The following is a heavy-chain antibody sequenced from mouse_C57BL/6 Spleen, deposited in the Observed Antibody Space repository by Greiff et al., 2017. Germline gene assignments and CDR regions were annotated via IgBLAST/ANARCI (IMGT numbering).Heavy chain of an antibody. D-gene: IGHD2-3*01. Sequence: EVMLVESGGGLVKPGGSLKLSCAASGFTFSSYAMSWVRQTPEKRLEWVATISDGGSYTYYPDKVKGRFTISRDNAKNNLYLQMSHLKSEDTAMYYCARSDGYYTFYFDYWGQGTTLTVSS. CDR2: ISDGGSYT. CDR3: ARSDGYYTFYFDY. J-gene: IGHJ2*01. CDR1: GFTFSSYA. V-gene: IGHV5-4*03.